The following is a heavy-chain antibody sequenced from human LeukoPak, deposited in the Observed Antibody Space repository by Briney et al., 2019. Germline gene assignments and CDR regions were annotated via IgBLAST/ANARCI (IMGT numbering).Heavy chain of an antibody. Sequence: PSETLSLTCAVYGGSFSGYYWSWIRQPPGKGLEWIGEINHSGSTNYNPSLKSRVTISVDTSKNQFSLKLSSVTAADTAVYYCARGEDGYNYVAGDYWGQGTLVTVSS. J-gene: IGHJ4*02. V-gene: IGHV4-34*01. CDR1: GGSFSGYY. CDR2: INHSGST. D-gene: IGHD5-24*01. CDR3: ARGEDGYNYVAGDY.